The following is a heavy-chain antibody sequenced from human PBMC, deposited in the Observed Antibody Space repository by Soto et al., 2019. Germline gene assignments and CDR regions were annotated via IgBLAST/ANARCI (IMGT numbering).Heavy chain of an antibody. CDR2: INDDGSTT. Sequence: EVQLVESGGGLVQPGGSLRLSCAASGFTFRTSWMYWVRQAPGKGLVWVSRINDDGSTTTYADSVKGRFTISRDNAKNTLFMQMNSLRVEDTAVYYCVRDRGQPDAFDIWGQGTVVTVSA. D-gene: IGHD1-1*01. V-gene: IGHV3-74*03. CDR3: VRDRGQPDAFDI. CDR1: GFTFRTSW. J-gene: IGHJ3*02.